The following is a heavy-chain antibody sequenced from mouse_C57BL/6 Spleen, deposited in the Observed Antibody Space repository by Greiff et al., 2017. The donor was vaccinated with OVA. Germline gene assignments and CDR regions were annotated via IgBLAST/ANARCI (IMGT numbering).Heavy chain of an antibody. Sequence: EVKVEESGGGLVQPGGSLKLSCAASGFTFSDYYMYWVRQTPEKRLEWVAYISNGGGSTYYPDTVKGRFTISRDNAKNTLYLQMSRLKSEDTAMYYCARRGTTVVALDYWGKGTTLTVSS. V-gene: IGHV5-12*01. CDR1: GFTFSDYY. CDR3: ARRGTTVVALDY. D-gene: IGHD1-1*01. CDR2: ISNGGGST. J-gene: IGHJ2*01.